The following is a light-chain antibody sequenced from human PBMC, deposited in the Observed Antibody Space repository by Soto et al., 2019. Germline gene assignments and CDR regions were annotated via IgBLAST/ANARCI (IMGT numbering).Light chain of an antibody. V-gene: IGLV2-14*01. CDR2: EVN. CDR3: SSFTTYNTRV. CDR1: NSDVGAYNF. Sequence: QSAMTQPASVSGSPGQPIAISCTGTNSDVGAYNFVSWYQQYPGKAPKLIIHEVNNRPSGVSDRFSGSKSGNTAYLTISGLQADDEADYYCSSFTTYNTRVFGTGTKVTVL. J-gene: IGLJ1*01.